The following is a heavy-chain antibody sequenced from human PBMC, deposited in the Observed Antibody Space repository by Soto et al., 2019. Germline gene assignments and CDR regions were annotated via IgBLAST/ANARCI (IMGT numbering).Heavy chain of an antibody. CDR2: MNPNSGDT. CDR1: GYTFTSYD. D-gene: IGHD3-3*01. Sequence: ASVKVSCKASGYTFTSYDINWVRQATGQGLEWMGWMNPNSGDTGYAQMFQGRVTMTRNTSISTVYMELSSLRSEDTAVYYCARAGDFWSGHYRVGYYYYMDVWGKGTTVTVSS. J-gene: IGHJ6*03. V-gene: IGHV1-8*01. CDR3: ARAGDFWSGHYRVGYYYYMDV.